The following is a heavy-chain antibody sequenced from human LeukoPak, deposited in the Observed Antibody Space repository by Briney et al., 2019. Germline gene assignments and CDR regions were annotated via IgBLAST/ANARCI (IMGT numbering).Heavy chain of an antibody. V-gene: IGHV1-8*02. CDR1: GYTFTSYD. CDR2: MNSNSGNT. CDR3: ARQIEGYDDGSDYQGFDY. Sequence: ASVKVSCKASGYTFTSYDINWVRQAAGHGLERMGWMNSNSGNTGYAQKFQGRVTMTRNTSISTAYMELSSLRSEDTAVYYCARQIEGYDDGSDYQGFDYWGQGTLVTVSS. J-gene: IGHJ4*02. D-gene: IGHD3-22*01.